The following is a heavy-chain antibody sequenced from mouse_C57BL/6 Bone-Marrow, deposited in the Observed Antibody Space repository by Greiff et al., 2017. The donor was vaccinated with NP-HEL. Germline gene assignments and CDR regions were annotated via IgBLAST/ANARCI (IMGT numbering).Heavy chain of an antibody. CDR1: GFTFSDYY. CDR3: ARDRGSNYDYFDY. Sequence: EVMLVESEGGLVQPGSSMKLSCTASGFTFSDYYMAWVRQVPGKGLEWVANINYDGSSTYYLDSLKSRFIISRDNAKNILYLQMSSLKSEDTATYYCARDRGSNYDYFDYWGQGTTLTVSS. CDR2: INYDGSST. J-gene: IGHJ2*01. D-gene: IGHD2-5*01. V-gene: IGHV5-16*01.